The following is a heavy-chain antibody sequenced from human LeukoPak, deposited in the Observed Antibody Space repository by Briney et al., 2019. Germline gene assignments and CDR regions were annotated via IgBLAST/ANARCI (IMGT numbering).Heavy chain of an antibody. CDR1: GGSISSYY. CDR2: IYTSGST. D-gene: IGHD6-13*01. V-gene: IGHV4-4*07. Sequence: PPETLSLTCTVSGGSISSYYWSWIRQPAGKGLEWIGRIYTSGSTNYNPSLKSRVTMSVDTSKNQFSLKLSSVTAADTAVYYCAREHSGYSSSWYVGYWGQGTLVTVSS. J-gene: IGHJ4*02. CDR3: AREHSGYSSSWYVGY.